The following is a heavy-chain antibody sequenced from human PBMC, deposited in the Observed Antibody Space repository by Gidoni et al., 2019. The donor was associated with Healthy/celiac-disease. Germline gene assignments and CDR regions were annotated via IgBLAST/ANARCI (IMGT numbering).Heavy chain of an antibody. CDR1: GFTFSSYW. CDR2: INSDGSST. V-gene: IGHV3-74*01. Sequence: EVQLVESGGGLVQPGGSLRLSCAASGFTFSSYWMHWVRQAPGRGLVWVSRINSDGSSTSYADSVKGRFTISRDNAKNTLYLQMNSLRAEDTAVYYCARDYHGGGGDWFDPWGQGTLVTVSS. CDR3: ARDYHGGGGDWFDP. D-gene: IGHD2-21*01. J-gene: IGHJ5*02.